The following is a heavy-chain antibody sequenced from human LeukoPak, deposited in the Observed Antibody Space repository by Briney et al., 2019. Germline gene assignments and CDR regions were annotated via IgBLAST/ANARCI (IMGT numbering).Heavy chain of an antibody. CDR1: GFTFSDYY. V-gene: IGHV3-11*01. CDR3: ARDLYYDSSGYYYNY. D-gene: IGHD3-22*01. J-gene: IGHJ4*02. Sequence: GSLRLSCAASGFTFSDYYMSWIRQAPGKGLKWVSYISSSGSTIYYADSVKGRFTISRDNAKNSLYLQMNSLRAEDTAVYYCARDLYYDSSGYYYNYWGQGTLVTVSS. CDR2: ISSSGSTI.